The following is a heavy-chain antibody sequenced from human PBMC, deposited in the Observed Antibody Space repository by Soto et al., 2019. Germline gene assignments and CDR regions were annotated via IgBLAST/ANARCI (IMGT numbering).Heavy chain of an antibody. Sequence: VSVKVSCKASGYTFYGYGITWVRQAPGQGLEWMGFLNTYNGNTHYAHKFQGRVTLTTDTSSSTAYMELRGLRSDDTAVYYCAMDLRRGNSSPPPHXWGQGATLTVSX. CDR2: LNTYNGNT. CDR1: GYTFYGYG. CDR3: AMDLRRGNSSPPPHX. D-gene: IGHD4-17*01. V-gene: IGHV1-18*01. J-gene: IGHJ4*02.